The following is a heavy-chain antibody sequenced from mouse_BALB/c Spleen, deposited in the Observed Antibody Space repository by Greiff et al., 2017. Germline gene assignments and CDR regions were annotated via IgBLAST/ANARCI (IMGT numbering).Heavy chain of an antibody. CDR3: ARQGRYDGAMDY. Sequence: EVKLVESGGDLVKPGGSLKLSCAASGFTFSSSGLSWVRQTPDKRLEWVATISSGGSYTYYPDSVKGRFTISRDNAKNTLYLQMSSLKSEDTAMYYCARQGRYDGAMDYWGQGTSVTVSS. D-gene: IGHD2-14*01. CDR1: GFTFSSSG. J-gene: IGHJ4*01. V-gene: IGHV5-6*01. CDR2: ISSGGSYT.